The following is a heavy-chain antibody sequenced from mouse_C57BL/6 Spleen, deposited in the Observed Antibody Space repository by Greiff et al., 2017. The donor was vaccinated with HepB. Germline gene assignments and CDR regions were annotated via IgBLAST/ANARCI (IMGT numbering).Heavy chain of an antibody. Sequence: VQLQQSGPELVKPGDSVKISCKASGYAFSSSWMNWVKQRPGKGLEWIGRIYPGDGDTNYNGKFKGKATLTADKSSSTAYLQLSSLTSEASAVYFCARRALTTVVAPNAMDYWGQGTSVTVSS. CDR2: IYPGDGDT. J-gene: IGHJ4*01. D-gene: IGHD1-1*01. CDR3: ARRALTTVVAPNAMDY. CDR1: GYAFSSSW. V-gene: IGHV1-82*01.